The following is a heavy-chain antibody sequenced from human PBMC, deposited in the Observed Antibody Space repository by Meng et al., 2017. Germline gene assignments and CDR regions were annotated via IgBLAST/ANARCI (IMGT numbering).Heavy chain of an antibody. J-gene: IGHJ4*02. CDR1: GGSFSGYY. Sequence: QPPQWGRGMFRAAGTLSLPGAVYGGSFSGYYWSGIRPAPGKGLEWIGEINHSGSTNYNPSLKSRVTISVDTSKNQFSLKLSSVTAADTAVYYCARELKEQSFAWGYWGQGTLVTVSS. V-gene: IGHV4-34*01. CDR2: INHSGST. CDR3: ARELKEQSFAWGY. D-gene: IGHD3-16*01.